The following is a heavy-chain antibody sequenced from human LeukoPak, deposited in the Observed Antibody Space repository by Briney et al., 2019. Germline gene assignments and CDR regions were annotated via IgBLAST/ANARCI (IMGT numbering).Heavy chain of an antibody. CDR1: GYTFSNFG. CDR3: ARVWGYYYDSSGYSDFDY. D-gene: IGHD3-22*01. Sequence: GASVTVSCKASGYTFSNFGISWVRQAPGQGLEWMGWISGNNDNPNYGQKFQGRFTVTTDSSTSTAYMELRDLRSDDTAVYYCARVWGYYYDSSGYSDFDYWGQGTLVTVSS. J-gene: IGHJ4*02. V-gene: IGHV1-18*01. CDR2: ISGNNDNP.